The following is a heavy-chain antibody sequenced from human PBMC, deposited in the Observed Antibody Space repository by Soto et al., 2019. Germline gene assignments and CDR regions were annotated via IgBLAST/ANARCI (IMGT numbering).Heavy chain of an antibody. CDR2: IGTAGDT. D-gene: IGHD1-26*01. CDR3: ASDRREPYDYGLDV. CDR1: GFTFSTYD. V-gene: IGHV3-13*04. Sequence: EVQLVESGGGLVQPGGSLRLSCAASGFTFSTYDMYWVRQPTGKGLEWVSSIGTAGDTYYPGSVKGRFTISRENAKSSLYLQMNCLRVGGTALYYCASDRREPYDYGLDVWGQGATVTVSS. J-gene: IGHJ6*02.